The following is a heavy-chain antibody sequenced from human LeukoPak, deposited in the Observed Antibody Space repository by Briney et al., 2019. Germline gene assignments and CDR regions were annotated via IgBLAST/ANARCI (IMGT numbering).Heavy chain of an antibody. J-gene: IGHJ5*02. V-gene: IGHV1-24*01. CDR2: FDPEDGET. Sequence: ASVKVSCKVSGYTLTELSMHWVRQAPGKGLEWMGGFDPEDGETIYAQKFQGRVTKTEDTSTDTAYMELSSLRSEDTAVYYCAAVAIGDSPLWFDPWGQGTLVTVSS. D-gene: IGHD3-22*01. CDR1: GYTLTELS. CDR3: AAVAIGDSPLWFDP.